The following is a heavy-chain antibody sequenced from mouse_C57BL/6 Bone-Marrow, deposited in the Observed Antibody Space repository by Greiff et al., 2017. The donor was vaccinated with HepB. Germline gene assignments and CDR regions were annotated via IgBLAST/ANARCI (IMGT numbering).Heavy chain of an antibody. V-gene: IGHV1-69*01. Sequence: VQLQQPGAELVMPGASVKLSCKASGYTFTSYWMHWVKQRPGQGLEWIGEIDPSDSYTNYNQKFKGKSTLTVDKSSSTAYMQLSSLTSEDSAVYYCARGLGIYAMDYWGQGTSVTVSS. CDR3: ARGLGIYAMDY. D-gene: IGHD4-1*01. CDR2: IDPSDSYT. CDR1: GYTFTSYW. J-gene: IGHJ4*01.